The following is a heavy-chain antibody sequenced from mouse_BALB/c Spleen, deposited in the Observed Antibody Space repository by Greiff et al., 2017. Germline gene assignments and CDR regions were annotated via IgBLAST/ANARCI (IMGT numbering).Heavy chain of an antibody. J-gene: IGHJ2*01. Sequence: EVQLQQSGTVLARPGASVKMSCKASGYTFTSYWMHWVKQRPGQGLEWIGAIYPGNSDTSYNQKFKGKAKLTAVTSTSTAYMELSSLTNEDSAVYYCTRFPTMPTTYFDYWGQGTTLTVSS. D-gene: IGHD1-1*02. CDR1: GYTFTSYW. V-gene: IGHV1-5*01. CDR3: TRFPTMPTTYFDY. CDR2: IYPGNSDT.